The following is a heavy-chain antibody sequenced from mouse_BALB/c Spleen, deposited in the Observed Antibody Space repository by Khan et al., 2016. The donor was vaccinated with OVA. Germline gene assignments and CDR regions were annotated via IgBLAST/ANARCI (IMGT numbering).Heavy chain of an antibody. V-gene: IGHV5-17*02. Sequence: EVELVESGGGLVQPGGSRKLSCAASGFTFSSFGMHWVRQAPEKGLEWVAYISSGSSTIYYADTVKGRFTISRDNSKNTLFLQMTSLRSEDTAIDYCASHYYGNNYFDYWGQGTTLTVSS. CDR3: ASHYYGNNYFDY. J-gene: IGHJ2*01. D-gene: IGHD1-1*01. CDR2: ISSGSSTI. CDR1: GFTFSSFG.